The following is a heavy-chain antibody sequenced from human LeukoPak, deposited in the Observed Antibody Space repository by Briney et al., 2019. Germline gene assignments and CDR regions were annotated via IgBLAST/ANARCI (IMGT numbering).Heavy chain of an antibody. CDR1: GGSNSSYY. CDR2: IYYSGST. CDR3: ARGPTRSITIFGVVIEDGMDV. J-gene: IGHJ6*02. V-gene: IGHV4-59*01. Sequence: SETLSLTCAVSGGSNSSYYWSWLRQPPGKGLEWIGYIYYSGSTNYNPSLKSRVTISVDTSKNQFSLKLSSVTAADTAVYYCARGPTRSITIFGVVIEDGMDVWGQGTTVTVSS. D-gene: IGHD3-3*01.